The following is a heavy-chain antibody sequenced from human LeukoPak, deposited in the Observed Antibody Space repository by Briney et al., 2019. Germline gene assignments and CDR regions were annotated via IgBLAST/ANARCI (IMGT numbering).Heavy chain of an antibody. CDR1: GVTFSSYA. Sequence: PGGSLRLSCAASGVTFSSYAMSWVRQAPGKGLEWVSAISGSGGSTYYADSVKGWFTISRDNSKNTLYLQMNSLRAENTAVYYCAKERVEYSSGWSTPYFDYWGQGTLVTVSS. J-gene: IGHJ4*02. CDR3: AKERVEYSSGWSTPYFDY. D-gene: IGHD6-19*01. CDR2: ISGSGGST. V-gene: IGHV3-23*01.